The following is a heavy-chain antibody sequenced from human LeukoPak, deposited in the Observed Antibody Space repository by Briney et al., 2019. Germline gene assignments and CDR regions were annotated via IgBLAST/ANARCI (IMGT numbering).Heavy chain of an antibody. V-gene: IGHV1-69*06. CDR2: IIPIFGTA. D-gene: IGHD3-10*01. CDR1: GGTFSSYA. J-gene: IGHJ4*02. CDR3: ASDHYYGSGSRGLEVDY. Sequence: ASVKVSCKASGGTFSSYAISWVRQAPGQGLEWMGGIIPIFGTANYAQKFQGRVTITADKSTSTAYMELSGLRSEDTAVYYCASDHYYGSGSRGLEVDYWGQGTLVTVSS.